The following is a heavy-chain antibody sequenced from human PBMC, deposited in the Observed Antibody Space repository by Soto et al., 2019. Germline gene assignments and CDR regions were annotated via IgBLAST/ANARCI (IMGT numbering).Heavy chain of an antibody. CDR1: GGSISSYY. Sequence: PSETLSLTCTVSGGSISSYYWSWIRQPPGKGLEWIGYIYHSGSTNYNPSLKSRVTISVDTSKNQFSLKLSSVTAADTAVYYCARYYYDSSGYYYGYYYYGMDVWGQGTTVTVSS. V-gene: IGHV4-59*01. J-gene: IGHJ6*02. D-gene: IGHD3-22*01. CDR2: IYHSGST. CDR3: ARYYYDSSGYYYGYYYYGMDV.